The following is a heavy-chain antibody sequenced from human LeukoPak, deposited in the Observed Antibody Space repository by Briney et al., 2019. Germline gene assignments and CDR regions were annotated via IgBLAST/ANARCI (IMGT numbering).Heavy chain of an antibody. Sequence: SETLSLTCTVSGGSISSSSYYWGWIRQPPGKGLEWIGSIYYSGSTYYNPSLKSRVTISVDTSKNQFSLKLSSVTAADTAVYYCAREGGVAYCGGDCYSDDAFDIWGQGTMVTVSS. CDR2: IYYSGST. J-gene: IGHJ3*02. D-gene: IGHD2-21*02. V-gene: IGHV4-39*02. CDR3: AREGGVAYCGGDCYSDDAFDI. CDR1: GGSISSSSYY.